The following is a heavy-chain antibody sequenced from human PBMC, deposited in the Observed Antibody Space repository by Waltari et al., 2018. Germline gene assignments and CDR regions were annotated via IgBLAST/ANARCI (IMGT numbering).Heavy chain of an antibody. D-gene: IGHD3-9*01. CDR1: GFTFGSYG. J-gene: IGHJ4*02. Sequence: QVHLVESGGGVVQPGKSLRLSCAASGFTFGSYGMHWVRQAPGKGLEWVAVIWSDGIKKYYAESVKGRFTISRDNSRRSVSLEMNSLRGEDTAVYYCAKAGRRYFDFSEILEWGLGTQVTVSS. CDR3: AKAGRRYFDFSEILE. V-gene: IGHV3-33*06. CDR2: IWSDGIKK.